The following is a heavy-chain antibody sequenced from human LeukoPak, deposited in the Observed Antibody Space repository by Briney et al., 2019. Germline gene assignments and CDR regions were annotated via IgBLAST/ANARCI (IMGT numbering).Heavy chain of an antibody. CDR3: ARAHIAVAAGAFDI. D-gene: IGHD6-19*01. J-gene: IGHJ3*02. Sequence: SVKVSCKASGGTFSSYAISWGRQAPGQGLEWMGGIIPIFGTANHAQKFQGRVTITADESTSTAYMGLRSLRSEDTAVYYCARAHIAVAAGAFDIWGQGTMVTVSS. V-gene: IGHV1-69*13. CDR1: GGTFSSYA. CDR2: IIPIFGTA.